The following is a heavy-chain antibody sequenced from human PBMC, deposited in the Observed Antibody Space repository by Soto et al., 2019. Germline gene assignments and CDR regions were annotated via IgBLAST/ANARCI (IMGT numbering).Heavy chain of an antibody. CDR1: GYTFTSYY. D-gene: IGHD1-26*01. CDR2: INPSGGST. J-gene: IGHJ4*02. V-gene: IGHV1-46*01. Sequence: ASVEVSCKXSGYTFTSYYMHWVRQAPGQGLEWMGIINPSGGSTSYAQKFQGRVTMTRDTSTSTVYMELSSLRSEDPAVYYCARASSGSYSGYWGQGTLVTVSS. CDR3: ARASSGSYSGY.